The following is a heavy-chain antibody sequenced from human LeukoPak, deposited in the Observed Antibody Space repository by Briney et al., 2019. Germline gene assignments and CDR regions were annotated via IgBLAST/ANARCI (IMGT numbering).Heavy chain of an antibody. Sequence: TGGSLRLSYAASGFTFNTYNMNWVRQAPGKGLQWVSYISGSSSTVFYSDSVKGRFTISRDNAKNSLYLQMNSLRAEDTAVYYCARDRRVDGMDVWGQGTTVIVSS. CDR1: GFTFNTYN. V-gene: IGHV3-48*01. CDR3: ARDRRVDGMDV. D-gene: IGHD1-26*01. J-gene: IGHJ6*02. CDR2: ISGSSSTV.